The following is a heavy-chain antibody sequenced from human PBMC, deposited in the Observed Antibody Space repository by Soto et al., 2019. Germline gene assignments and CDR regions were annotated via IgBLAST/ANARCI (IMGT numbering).Heavy chain of an antibody. V-gene: IGHV3-23*01. Sequence: GKGLEWVSAISGSGGSTYYADSVKGRFTISRDNYKNTLYLQMNSLRAEDTAVYYCAKVAVLLWFGELSPYYFDYWGQGTLVTVSS. D-gene: IGHD3-10*01. CDR2: ISGSGGST. J-gene: IGHJ4*02. CDR3: AKVAVLLWFGELSPYYFDY.